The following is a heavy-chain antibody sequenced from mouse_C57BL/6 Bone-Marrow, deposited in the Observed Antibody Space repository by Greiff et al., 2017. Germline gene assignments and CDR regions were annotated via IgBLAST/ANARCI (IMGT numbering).Heavy chain of an antibody. CDR2: IYPGNSDT. D-gene: IGHD2-2*01. J-gene: IGHJ3*01. V-gene: IGHV1-5*01. CDR1: GYTFTSYW. CDR3: TCYGYGVGAWFAY. Sequence: EVQLQQSGTVLARPGASVKMSCKTSGYTFTSYWMHWVKQRPGQGLEWIGAIYPGNSDTSYNQKFKGKAKLTAVTSASTAYMELSSLTNEDSAVYYGTCYGYGVGAWFAYWGQGTLVTVSA.